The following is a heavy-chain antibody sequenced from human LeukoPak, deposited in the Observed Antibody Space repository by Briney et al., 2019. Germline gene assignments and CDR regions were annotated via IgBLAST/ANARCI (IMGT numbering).Heavy chain of an antibody. CDR3: ARGSKKTVYHTLDY. D-gene: IGHD2-2*01. CDR1: GASISNYY. V-gene: IGHV4-4*07. J-gene: IGHJ4*02. CDR2: IDTSGTA. Sequence: SETLSLTCTVSGASISNYYWNWIRQPAGRGLEWIGRIDTSGTAKYNPSLKSRVTISLDTSENQFSLRLTSAAAADTAIYYCARGSKKTVYHTLDYWGQGILVTVSS.